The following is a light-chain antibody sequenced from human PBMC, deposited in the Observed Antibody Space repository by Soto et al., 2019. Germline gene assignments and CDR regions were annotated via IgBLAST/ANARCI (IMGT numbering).Light chain of an antibody. V-gene: IGLV1-40*01. CDR1: SSNIGAGYD. J-gene: IGLJ1*01. CDR3: QSHDISLDDSYV. CDR2: DNN. Sequence: QSVLTQPPSVSGAPGQRVTISCTGISSNIGAGYDVHWYQQLPGAAPKLLIYDNNNRPSGVPDRSSGSKSGTSASRAITGLQAEDEADYYCQSHDISLDDSYVFGTGTKVTVL.